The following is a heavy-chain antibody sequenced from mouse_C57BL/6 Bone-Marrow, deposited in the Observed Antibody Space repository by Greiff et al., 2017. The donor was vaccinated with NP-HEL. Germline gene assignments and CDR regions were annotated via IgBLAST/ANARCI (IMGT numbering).Heavy chain of an antibody. Sequence: VQLQQSGAELVRPGSSVKMSCKTSGYTFTSYGINWVKQRPGQGLEWIGYIYTGNGYTEYNEKFKGKATLTLDTSSSTAYMQLSSLTSEDSAIYSCARWGYGALFAYWGQGALVTVSA. J-gene: IGHJ3*01. V-gene: IGHV1-58*01. D-gene: IGHD3-1*01. CDR1: GYTFTSYG. CDR2: IYTGNGYT. CDR3: ARWGYGALFAY.